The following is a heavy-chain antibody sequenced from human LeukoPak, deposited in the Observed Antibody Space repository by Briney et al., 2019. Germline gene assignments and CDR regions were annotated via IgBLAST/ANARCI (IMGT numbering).Heavy chain of an antibody. V-gene: IGHV1-69*13. Sequence: GASVKVSCKASGGTFSSYAISWVRQAPGQGLEWMGGIIPIFGTANYAQKFQGRVTITADESTSTAYMELSSLRSEDTAVYYCASGRYSSSGLYYYYYYMDVWGKGTTVTVSS. D-gene: IGHD6-6*01. CDR2: IIPIFGTA. J-gene: IGHJ6*03. CDR1: GGTFSSYA. CDR3: ASGRYSSSGLYYYYYYMDV.